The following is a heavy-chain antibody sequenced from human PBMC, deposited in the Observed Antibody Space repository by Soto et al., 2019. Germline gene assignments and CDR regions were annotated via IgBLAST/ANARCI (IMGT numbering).Heavy chain of an antibody. CDR3: AKDIRARSYYDGMDV. Sequence: GSLRLSCAASGFTFDAYAMHWVRQAPGKGLEWVSLISWDGGSTYYADSVKGRFTISRDNSKNSLYLQMNSLRAEDTALYYCAKDIRARSYYDGMDVWGQGTTVTVSS. J-gene: IGHJ6*02. CDR2: ISWDGGST. CDR1: GFTFDAYA. V-gene: IGHV3-43D*04.